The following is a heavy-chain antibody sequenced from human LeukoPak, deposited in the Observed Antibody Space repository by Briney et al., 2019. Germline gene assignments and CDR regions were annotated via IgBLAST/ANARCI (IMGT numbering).Heavy chain of an antibody. J-gene: IGHJ4*02. V-gene: IGHV4-34*01. D-gene: IGHD3-10*01. CDR1: GGSFRGYY. CDR2: INHSGST. Sequence: SETLSLTCAVYGGSFRGYYWNWIRQPPGKGLEWMGEINHSGSTNYNPSLKSRVTISVDTSKNQFSLKLSSVTAADTAVYYCARGRATMVRGVSRPFYYWGQGTLVTVSS. CDR3: ARGRATMVRGVSRPFYY.